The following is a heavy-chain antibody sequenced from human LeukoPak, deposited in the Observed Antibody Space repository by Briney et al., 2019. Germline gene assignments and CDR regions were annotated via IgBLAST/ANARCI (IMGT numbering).Heavy chain of an antibody. CDR3: ARGSIVGATTPPNY. CDR1: VGTFSSYA. CDR2: IIPLFGTA. J-gene: IGHJ4*02. V-gene: IGHV1-69*05. D-gene: IGHD1-26*01. Sequence: SVRVSCKASVGTFSSYAICWVRQTPGQRLEWMGRIIPLFGTAHYAHKFQGRVTITTDESTSTAYMELSSLRSEDTAVYYCARGSIVGATTPPNYWGQGTLVTVSS.